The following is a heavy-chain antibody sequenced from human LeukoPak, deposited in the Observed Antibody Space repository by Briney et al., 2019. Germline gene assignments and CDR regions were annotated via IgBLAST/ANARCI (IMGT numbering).Heavy chain of an antibody. J-gene: IGHJ4*02. CDR2: IYYSGST. Sequence: SETLSLTCTVSGGSISSGGYYWSWIRQHPGKGLEWIGYIYYSGSTYYNPSLKSRVTISVDTSKNQFSLKLSPVTAADTAVYYCASDYYGSGSYWYWGQGTLVTVSS. CDR3: ASDYYGSGSYWY. CDR1: GGSISSGGYY. D-gene: IGHD3-10*01. V-gene: IGHV4-31*03.